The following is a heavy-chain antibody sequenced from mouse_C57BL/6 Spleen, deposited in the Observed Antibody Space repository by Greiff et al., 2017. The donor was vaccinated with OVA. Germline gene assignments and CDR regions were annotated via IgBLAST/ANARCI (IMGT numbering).Heavy chain of an antibody. CDR1: GYTFTDYE. J-gene: IGHJ1*03. D-gene: IGHD2-2*01. V-gene: IGHV1-15*01. CDR3: TRSGGYGGDWYFDV. Sequence: VQLQQSGAELVRPGASVTLSCKASGYTFTDYEMHWVKQTPVHGLEWIGAIDPETGGTAYNQKFKGKAILTADKSSSTAYMELRSLTSEDSAVYYCTRSGGYGGDWYFDVWGTGTTVTVSS. CDR2: IDPETGGT.